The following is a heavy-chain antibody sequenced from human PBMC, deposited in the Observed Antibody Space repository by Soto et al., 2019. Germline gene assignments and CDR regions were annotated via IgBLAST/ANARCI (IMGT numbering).Heavy chain of an antibody. V-gene: IGHV3-64*01. J-gene: IGHJ3*02. Sequence: EVQLVESGGGLVQPGGSLRLSCAASGFTFSSYAMHWVRQAPGKGLEYVSAISSNGGSTYYANSVKGRFTISRDNSKKSLFLLMGSLCAVDVAVYFCARGLGYAFDIWGQGTMVTVSS. CDR1: GFTFSSYA. D-gene: IGHD2-15*01. CDR2: ISSNGGST. CDR3: ARGLGYAFDI.